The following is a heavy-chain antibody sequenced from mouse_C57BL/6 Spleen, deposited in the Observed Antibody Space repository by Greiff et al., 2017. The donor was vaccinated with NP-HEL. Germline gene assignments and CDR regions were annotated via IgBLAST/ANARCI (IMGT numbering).Heavy chain of an antibody. V-gene: IGHV1-82*01. CDR2: IYPGDGDT. Sequence: QVQLKQSGPELVKPGASVKISCKASGYAFSSSWMNWVKQRPGKGLEWIGRIYPGDGDTTYNGKFKGKATLTADKSSSTAYMQLSSLTSEDSAVYVCARETNYGSSYYAMDYWGQGTSVTVSS. CDR1: GYAFSSSW. J-gene: IGHJ4*01. D-gene: IGHD1-1*01. CDR3: ARETNYGSSYYAMDY.